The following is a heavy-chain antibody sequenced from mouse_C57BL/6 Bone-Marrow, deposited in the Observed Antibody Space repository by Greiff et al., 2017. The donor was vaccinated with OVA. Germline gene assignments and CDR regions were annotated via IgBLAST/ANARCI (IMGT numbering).Heavy chain of an antibody. D-gene: IGHD2-4*01. CDR1: GYTFTSYW. J-gene: IGHJ3*01. V-gene: IGHV1-53*01. CDR2: INPSNGGT. CDR3: ARGHYDYDGGFAY. Sequence: QVHVKQPGTELVKPGASVKLSCKASGYTFTSYWMHWVKQRPGQGLEWIGNINPSNGGTNYNEKFKSKATLTVDKSSSTAYMQLSSLTSEDSAVYYCARGHYDYDGGFAYWGQGTLVTVSA.